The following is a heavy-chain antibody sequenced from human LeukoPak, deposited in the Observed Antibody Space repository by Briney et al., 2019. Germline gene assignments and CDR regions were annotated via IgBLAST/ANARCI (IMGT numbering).Heavy chain of an antibody. V-gene: IGHV4-34*01. Sequence: SETLSLTCAVYGGSFSGYYWSWIRQPPGKGLEWIWEINHSGSTNYNPSLKSRVTISVDTSKNQFSLKLSSVTAADTAVYYCAREWVTPSGYPKPGYWYFDLWGRGTLVTVSS. D-gene: IGHD3-22*01. J-gene: IGHJ2*01. CDR3: AREWVTPSGYPKPGYWYFDL. CDR2: INHSGST. CDR1: GGSFSGYY.